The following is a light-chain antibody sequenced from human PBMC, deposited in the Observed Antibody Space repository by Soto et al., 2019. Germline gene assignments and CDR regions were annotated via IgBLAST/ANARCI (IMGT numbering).Light chain of an antibody. Sequence: EIVLTQPPATLSLSPGERATLSCRASQSVKTFLVWYQQRPGQAPRLLIYQTSLRAAGIPARFSASGSGTDFTLTISDVQPEDFALYYCHQRQSWPRTFGQGTKVDIK. J-gene: IGKJ1*01. V-gene: IGKV3-11*01. CDR1: QSVKTF. CDR3: HQRQSWPRT. CDR2: QTS.